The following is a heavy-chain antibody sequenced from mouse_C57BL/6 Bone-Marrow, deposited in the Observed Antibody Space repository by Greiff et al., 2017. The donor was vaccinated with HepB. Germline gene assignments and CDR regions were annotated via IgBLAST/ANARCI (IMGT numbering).Heavy chain of an antibody. CDR1: GYAFTNYL. D-gene: IGHD2-4*01. CDR3: ARSRDYERDY. CDR2: INPGSGGT. Sequence: QVQLQQSGAELVRPGTSVKVSCKASGYAFTNYLIEWVKQRPGQGLEWIGVINPGSGGTNYNEKFKGKATLTADKSSSTAYMQLSSLTSEDSAVYFYARSRDYERDYWGQGTTLTVSS. J-gene: IGHJ2*01. V-gene: IGHV1-54*01.